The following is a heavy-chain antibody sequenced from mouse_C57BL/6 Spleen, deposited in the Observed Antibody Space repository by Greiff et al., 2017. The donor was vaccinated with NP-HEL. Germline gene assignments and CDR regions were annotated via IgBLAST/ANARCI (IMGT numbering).Heavy chain of an antibody. CDR3: AREMGGYLWYFDV. D-gene: IGHD2-2*01. V-gene: IGHV3-6*01. Sequence: EVQLQESGPGLVKPSQSLSLTCSVTGYSITSGYYWNWIRQFPGNKLEWMGYISYDGSNNYNPSLKNRISITRDTSKNQFFLKLNSVTTEDTATYYCAREMGGYLWYFDVWGTGTTVTVSS. J-gene: IGHJ1*03. CDR1: GYSITSGYY. CDR2: ISYDGSN.